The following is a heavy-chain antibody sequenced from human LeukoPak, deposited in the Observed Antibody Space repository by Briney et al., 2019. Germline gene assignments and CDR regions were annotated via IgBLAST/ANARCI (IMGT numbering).Heavy chain of an antibody. J-gene: IGHJ4*02. Sequence: SESLSLTCTVSGGSISSYYWSWIRQPPGKGLEWSGYIYYSGTTNYNPSLKSRVTMSVDTSKNQFSLKLSSVTAADTAVYYCASSRDGYNYYYFDYWGQGTLVTVSS. CDR1: GGSISSYY. CDR3: ASSRDGYNYYYFDY. D-gene: IGHD5-24*01. CDR2: IYYSGTT. V-gene: IGHV4-59*08.